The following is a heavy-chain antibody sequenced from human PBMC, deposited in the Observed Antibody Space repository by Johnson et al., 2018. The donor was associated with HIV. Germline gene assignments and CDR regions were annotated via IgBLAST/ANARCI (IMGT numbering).Heavy chain of an antibody. Sequence: VQLVESGGGLVQPGGSLRLSCGASGFSVSDSYMNWVRQAPGQGLEWVSVLYSGGNTYYADSVRGRFTISRDTSKNTLYLQMSSLRAEDTAMYYCARDGESQQLPLGDAFDVWGQGTMVTVSS. J-gene: IGHJ3*01. D-gene: IGHD6-13*01. V-gene: IGHV3-66*01. CDR2: LYSGGNT. CDR3: ARDGESQQLPLGDAFDV. CDR1: GFSVSDSY.